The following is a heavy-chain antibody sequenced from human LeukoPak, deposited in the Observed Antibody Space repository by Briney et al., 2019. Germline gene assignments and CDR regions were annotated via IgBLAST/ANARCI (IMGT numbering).Heavy chain of an antibody. CDR2: IYYSGST. CDR3: AKTTVTTWGGYFDY. Sequence: SESLSLTCTVAGASISSYYWSWIRQPPGKGLEWIGYIYYSGSTNYNPSLKSRVTISVDTSKNQFSLKLSSVTAADTAVYYCAKTTVTTWGGYFDYWGQGTLVTVSS. D-gene: IGHD4-17*01. J-gene: IGHJ4*02. V-gene: IGHV4-59*01. CDR1: GASISSYY.